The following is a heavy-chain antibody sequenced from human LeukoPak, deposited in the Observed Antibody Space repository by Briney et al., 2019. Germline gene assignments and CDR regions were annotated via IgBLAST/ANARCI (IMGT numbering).Heavy chain of an antibody. CDR3: ARDYSDYVWGSYRFDY. J-gene: IGHJ4*02. Sequence: RGSLRLSCAASGFTFSSYWMSWVRQAPGKGLEWVANIKRDGSEKYYVDSVKGRFTISRDNAKNSLYLQMNSLRAEDTAVYCCARDYSDYVWGSYRFDYWGQGTLVTVSS. D-gene: IGHD3-16*02. V-gene: IGHV3-7*01. CDR2: IKRDGSEK. CDR1: GFTFSSYW.